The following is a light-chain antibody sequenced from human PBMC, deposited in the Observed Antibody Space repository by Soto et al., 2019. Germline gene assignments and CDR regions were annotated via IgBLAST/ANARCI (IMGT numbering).Light chain of an antibody. CDR3: QQLNSYPIT. CDR1: QGISSY. Sequence: DIQLTQSPSFLSASVGDRVTITCRASQGISSYLAWYQQKPGKAPKLLIYAASTLPSGVHSRFSGSGSGTDFTLTISSLQPEDFATYYCQQLNSYPITFGQGTRLEIK. CDR2: AAS. V-gene: IGKV1-9*01. J-gene: IGKJ5*01.